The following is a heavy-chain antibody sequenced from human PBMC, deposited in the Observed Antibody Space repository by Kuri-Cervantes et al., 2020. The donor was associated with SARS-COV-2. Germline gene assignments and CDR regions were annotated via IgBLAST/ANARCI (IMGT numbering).Heavy chain of an antibody. CDR2: IYYSGST. V-gene: IGHV4-59*01. J-gene: IGHJ3*02. CDR3: ARDPAYYDSSGYCYGAFDI. Sequence: SETLSLTCTVSGGSISSYYWSWIRQPPGKGLEWIGYIYYSGSTDYNPSLKSRVTISVDTSKNQFSLKLSSVTAADTAVYYCARDPAYYDSSGYCYGAFDIWGQGTMVTVSS. CDR1: GGSISSYY. D-gene: IGHD3-22*01.